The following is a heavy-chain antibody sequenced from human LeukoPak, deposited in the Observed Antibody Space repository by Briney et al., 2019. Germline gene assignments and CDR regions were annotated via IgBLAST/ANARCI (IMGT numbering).Heavy chain of an antibody. J-gene: IGHJ4*02. Sequence: GGSLRLSCAASGLTFSSYAMSWVRQAPGKGLEWVSVISWNSDTIGYGDSVKGRFTISRDNAKNSLYLQMNSLRAEDTALYYCATNGGGDSGYGNFDYWGQGTLVTVSS. V-gene: IGHV3-9*01. D-gene: IGHD5-12*01. CDR3: ATNGGGDSGYGNFDY. CDR2: ISWNSDTI. CDR1: GLTFSSYA.